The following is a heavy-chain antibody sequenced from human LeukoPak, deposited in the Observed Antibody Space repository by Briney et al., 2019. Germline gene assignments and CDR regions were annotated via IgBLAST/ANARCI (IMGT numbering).Heavy chain of an antibody. D-gene: IGHD3-10*01. CDR1: GYTFTGYY. V-gene: IGHV1-2*02. CDR2: INPNSGGT. Sequence: ASVKVSCKASGYTFTGYYMHWVRQAPGQGLEWMGWINPNSGGTNYAQKFQGRVTMTRDTSISTAYMELSRLRSDDTAVYYCARDHHRTLGITMVRGVSQSGFDPWGQGTLVTVSS. J-gene: IGHJ5*02. CDR3: ARDHHRTLGITMVRGVSQSGFDP.